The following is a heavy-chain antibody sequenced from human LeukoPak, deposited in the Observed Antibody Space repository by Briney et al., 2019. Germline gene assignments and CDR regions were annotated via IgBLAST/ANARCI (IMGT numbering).Heavy chain of an antibody. CDR2: ISSSSSYI. V-gene: IGHV3-21*01. Sequence: GGSLRLSCAASGFTFSSYSMNWVRQAPEKGLEWVSSISSSSSYIYYADSVKGRFTISRDNAKNSLYLQMNSLRAKDTAVYYCARATSSSWYSGWGQGTLVTVSS. CDR3: ARATSSSWYSG. J-gene: IGHJ4*02. CDR1: GFTFSSYS. D-gene: IGHD6-13*01.